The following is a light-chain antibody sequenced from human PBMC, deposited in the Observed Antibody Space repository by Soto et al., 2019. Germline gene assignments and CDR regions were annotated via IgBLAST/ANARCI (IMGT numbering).Light chain of an antibody. Sequence: DIQMTQSPSSLSASVGDRVTITCQASQDISNYLNWYQQKPGKAPKLLIYDASNLETGVQSRFSGSGSRTDFTFTISSLKPEDIATYYCQQYDNLPFTFGPGTKVDIK. CDR3: QQYDNLPFT. J-gene: IGKJ3*01. CDR2: DAS. CDR1: QDISNY. V-gene: IGKV1-33*01.